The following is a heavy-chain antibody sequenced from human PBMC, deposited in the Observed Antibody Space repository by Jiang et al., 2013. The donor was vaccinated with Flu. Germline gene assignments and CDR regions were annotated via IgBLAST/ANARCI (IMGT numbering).Heavy chain of an antibody. D-gene: IGHD3-10*01. CDR1: GFTFSSYA. V-gene: IGHV3-30*01. CDR2: VSYDGTNK. Sequence: GGGVVQPGRSLRLSCAASGFTFSSYAMHWVRQAPGKGLEWVAGVSYDGTNKYYADSVKGRFTISRDNSKNTLYLQMNSLRPEDTAVYYCARGGGLWFGKLLPYDYWGQGTLVTVSS. CDR3: ARGGGLWFGKLLPYDY. J-gene: IGHJ4*02.